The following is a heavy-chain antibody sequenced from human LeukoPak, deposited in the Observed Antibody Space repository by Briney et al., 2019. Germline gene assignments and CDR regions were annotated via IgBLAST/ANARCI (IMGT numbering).Heavy chain of an antibody. V-gene: IGHV3-7*03. CDR3: TREMVMIDY. Sequence: GGSLRLSCATSGFTFSNAWMNWVRQAPGKGLEWVANIKQDGSEKYYVGSVKGRFTISRDNAKSSLYLQMNSLRAEDTAVYYCTREMVMIDYWGQGNLVTVSS. CDR1: GFTFSNAW. J-gene: IGHJ4*02. CDR2: IKQDGSEK. D-gene: IGHD4-23*01.